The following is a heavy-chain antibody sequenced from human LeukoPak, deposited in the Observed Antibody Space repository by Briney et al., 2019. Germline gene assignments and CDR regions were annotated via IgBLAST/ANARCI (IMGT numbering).Heavy chain of an antibody. CDR2: ISGSGGST. CDR1: GITFSSYG. Sequence: GGSLRLSCAASGITFSSYGMSWVRQAPGKGLEWVSAISGSGGSTYCADSVKGRFTISRDNSKNTLYLQMNSLRAEDTAVYYCAKSRNTWGYYYYYMDVWGKGTTVTISS. CDR3: AKSRNTWGYYYYYMDV. V-gene: IGHV3-23*01. D-gene: IGHD3-16*01. J-gene: IGHJ6*03.